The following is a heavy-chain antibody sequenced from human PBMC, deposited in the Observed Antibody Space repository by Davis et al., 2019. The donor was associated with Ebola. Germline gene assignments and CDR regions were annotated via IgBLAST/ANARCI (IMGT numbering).Heavy chain of an antibody. D-gene: IGHD2-15*01. V-gene: IGHV3-23*01. CDR2: ITDFGGT. CDR3: AKDYGDCTGGRCYGNPLDY. J-gene: IGHJ4*02. CDR1: GFTFSSYA. Sequence: GESLKISCVASGFTFSSYAMTWFRQAPGKGLEWVSTITDFGGTKYADSVKGRFTISRDISRNTLYLHMNSLRVEDTAVYYCAKDYGDCTGGRCYGNPLDYWGQGTQVTASS.